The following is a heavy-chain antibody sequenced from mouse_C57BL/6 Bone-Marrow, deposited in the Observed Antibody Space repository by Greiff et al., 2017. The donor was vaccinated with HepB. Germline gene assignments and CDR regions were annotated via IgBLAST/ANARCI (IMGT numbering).Heavy chain of an antibody. CDR1: GYSITSGYY. Sequence: ESGPGLVKPSQSLSLTCSVTGYSITSGYYWNWIRQFPGNNLEWMGYISYDGSNNYNPSLKNRISITRDTSKNQFFLKLNSVTTEDTATYYCARAITTVVDYFDYWGQGTTLTVSS. V-gene: IGHV3-6*01. CDR2: ISYDGSN. D-gene: IGHD1-1*01. CDR3: ARAITTVVDYFDY. J-gene: IGHJ2*01.